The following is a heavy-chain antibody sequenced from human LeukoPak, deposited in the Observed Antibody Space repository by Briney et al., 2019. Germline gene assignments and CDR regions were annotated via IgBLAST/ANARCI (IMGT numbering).Heavy chain of an antibody. CDR3: ARLWSSSGVGAARPWPDY. CDR1: GGSFSGYY. V-gene: IGHV4-34*01. Sequence: SETLSLTCAVSGGSFSGYYWSWIRQPPGKGLEWIGEINHSGSTNYNPSLKSGVTISVDTSKNQFSLKLSSVTAADTAVYYCARLWSSSGVGAARPWPDYWGQGTLVTVSS. D-gene: IGHD3-3*01. J-gene: IGHJ4*02. CDR2: INHSGST.